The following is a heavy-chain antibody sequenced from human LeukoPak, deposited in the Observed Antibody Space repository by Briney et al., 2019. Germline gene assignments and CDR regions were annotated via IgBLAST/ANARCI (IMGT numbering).Heavy chain of an antibody. V-gene: IGHV3-33*01. Sequence: GRSLRLSCVASGFTFSTYGMHWVRQAPGKGLEWVAVIWYDGSKKFYAESVKGRFTISRDDSKNTLNLQMNSLRAEDTAVYYCARWVMANPSFDYWGQGTLVTVSS. CDR1: GFTFSTYG. CDR2: IWYDGSKK. CDR3: ARWVMANPSFDY. D-gene: IGHD3-16*01. J-gene: IGHJ4*02.